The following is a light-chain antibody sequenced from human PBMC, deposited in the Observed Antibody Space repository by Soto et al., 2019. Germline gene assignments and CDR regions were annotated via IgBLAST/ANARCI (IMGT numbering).Light chain of an antibody. J-gene: IGKJ1*01. CDR2: AAS. CDR3: QHYVTTLTT. Sequence: DIVLTQSPGTLSLSPGERATLSCGASQSVTSNYLAWYQQQPGQAPLLLLFAASIRVTGIPDRCIGSGSGRDLTLTISRLEPEDFAVYYCQHYVTTLTTFGQGTKVEVK. CDR1: QSVTSNY. V-gene: IGKV3-20*01.